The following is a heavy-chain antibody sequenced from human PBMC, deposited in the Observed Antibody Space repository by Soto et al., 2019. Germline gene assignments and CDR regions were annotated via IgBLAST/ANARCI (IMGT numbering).Heavy chain of an antibody. CDR2: VSAGGGTT. V-gene: IGHV3-23*01. Sequence: EVQLLESGGGLVQPGGSLRLSCAASGFSFSNYAMNWVRQAPGKGLEWVSSVSAGGGTTFYADSVKGRFTISRDNSKNTLYLQMNSLRGEDTAVDYRATRVPGAGCFDYWGQGALVTVSS. CDR3: ATRVPGAGCFDY. J-gene: IGHJ4*02. D-gene: IGHD7-27*01. CDR1: GFSFSNYA.